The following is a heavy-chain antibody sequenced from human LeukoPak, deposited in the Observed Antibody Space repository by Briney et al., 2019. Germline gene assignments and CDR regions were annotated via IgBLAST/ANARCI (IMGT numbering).Heavy chain of an antibody. CDR3: ARGEAVPAAMGDLFDY. Sequence: SETLSLTCTVSGVSISSFCWSWIRQPATKGLEWIGRVCNSGNTNYNPSLRSRVIMPIDTSKNQLSLDLNSVTAADTAVYHCARGEAVPAAMGDLFDYWGQGTLVTVSS. V-gene: IGHV4-4*07. CDR1: GVSISSFC. J-gene: IGHJ4*02. D-gene: IGHD2-2*01. CDR2: VCNSGNT.